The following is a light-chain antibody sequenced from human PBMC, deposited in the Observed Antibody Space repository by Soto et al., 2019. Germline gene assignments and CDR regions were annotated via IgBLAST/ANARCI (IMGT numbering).Light chain of an antibody. CDR1: QGVSSN. CDR2: GAS. J-gene: IGKJ1*01. V-gene: IGKV3-15*01. Sequence: EIVMTQSPATLSVSPGERATLSCRASQGVSSNLAWYQQKPGQAPRLLIYGASNRTTGIPARFSGSGSGTDFTFTISSLQSEDFAVYYCQQYNNWPGTFGRGTKVEI. CDR3: QQYNNWPGT.